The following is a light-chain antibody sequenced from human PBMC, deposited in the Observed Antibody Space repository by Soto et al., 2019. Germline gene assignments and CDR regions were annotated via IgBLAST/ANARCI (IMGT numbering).Light chain of an antibody. V-gene: IGKV3-20*01. CDR2: GAS. CDR3: QRYGGTPLYI. J-gene: IGKJ2*01. CDR1: QSVSSSY. Sequence: ENVLTQSPGTLSLSPGERATLSCRSSQSVSSSYLAWYQQKPGQAPRLLIYGASSRATGIPDRFSGSGSGTDFTLTISRLEPEDFGVYYCQRYGGTPLYIFGQGTKLEIK.